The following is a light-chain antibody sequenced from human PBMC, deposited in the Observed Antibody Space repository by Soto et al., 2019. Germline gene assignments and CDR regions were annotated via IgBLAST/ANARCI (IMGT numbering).Light chain of an antibody. V-gene: IGKV3-20*01. J-gene: IGKJ1*01. CDR1: QSVSSRF. Sequence: EIGWTQPPGTLSFPPGERAALSAGASQSVSSRFLAWYQQKPGQAPGLLIYAASNRATGIPDRFSGSGSGTDFTLTISRLEPEDFAVYYCQQSGSSPPTFGQGTKAEIK. CDR3: QQSGSSPPT. CDR2: AAS.